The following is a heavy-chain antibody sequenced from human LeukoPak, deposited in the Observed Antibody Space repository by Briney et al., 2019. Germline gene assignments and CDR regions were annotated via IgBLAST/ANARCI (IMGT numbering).Heavy chain of an antibody. V-gene: IGHV4-39*01. J-gene: IGHJ4*02. CDR1: GGSISSSSYY. CDR2: IYYSGST. CDR3: AGDSYYYDSSGF. D-gene: IGHD3-22*01. Sequence: SETLSLTCTVSGGSISSSSYYWGWIRQPPGMGLEWIGSIYYSGSTYYNPSLKSRVTISVDTSKNQFSLKLSSVTAADTAVYYCAGDSYYYDSSGFWGQGTLVTVSS.